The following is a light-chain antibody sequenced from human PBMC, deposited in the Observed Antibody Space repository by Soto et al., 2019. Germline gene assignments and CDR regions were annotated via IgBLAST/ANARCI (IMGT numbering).Light chain of an antibody. CDR1: SGHSSYA. Sequence: QPVLTQSPSASASLGASVKLTCTLRSGHSSYALAWHQQQPEKGPRYLLKLDSDGRHTKGDAIPDRFSGSGSGAERYLTISSLQSEDEADYYCQTWGTGIHVVFGGGTNLTVL. J-gene: IGLJ2*01. V-gene: IGLV4-69*01. CDR2: LDSDGRH. CDR3: QTWGTGIHVV.